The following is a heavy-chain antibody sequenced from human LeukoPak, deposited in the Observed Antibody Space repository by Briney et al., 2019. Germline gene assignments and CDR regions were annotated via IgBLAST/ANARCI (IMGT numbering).Heavy chain of an antibody. V-gene: IGHV4-34*01. CDR2: INHSGST. CDR3: ARGPTVAVADY. Sequence: SETLSLTCAVYGGSFSGYYWSWIRQPPGKGLEWIGEINHSGSTNYNPSLKSRVTISVDTSKNQFSLKLSSVTAADTAVYFCARGPTVAVADYWGQGTLVTVPS. J-gene: IGHJ4*02. D-gene: IGHD6-19*01. CDR1: GGSFSGYY.